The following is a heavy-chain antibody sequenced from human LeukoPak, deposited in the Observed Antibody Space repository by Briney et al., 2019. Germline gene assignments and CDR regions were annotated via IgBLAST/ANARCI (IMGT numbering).Heavy chain of an antibody. V-gene: IGHV3-33*06. CDR3: AKCRHGYGYFDY. CDR2: IWYDGNKK. D-gene: IGHD5-18*01. CDR1: GFTFSSYG. J-gene: IGHJ4*02. Sequence: GRSLRLSCAASGFTFSSYGMHWVRQAPGKGLEWVAVIWYDGNKKDYADSVKGRSTISRDNSKNTLYLQMNSLRAEDTAVYYCAKCRHGYGYFDYWGQGTLVTVSS.